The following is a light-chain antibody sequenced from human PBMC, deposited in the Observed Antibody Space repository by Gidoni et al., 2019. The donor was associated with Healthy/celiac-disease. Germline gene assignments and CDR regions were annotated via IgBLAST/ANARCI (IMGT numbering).Light chain of an antibody. Sequence: SVLTQPPSVSVAPGKTARITCGGNNIGSKSVHWYQQKPGQAPVLVIYYDSDRPSGIPERFSGSNSGNTATLTISRVEAGDEADYYCQVWDSSSDIRVFGGGTKLTVL. CDR1: NIGSKS. CDR3: QVWDSSSDIRV. CDR2: YDS. V-gene: IGLV3-21*04. J-gene: IGLJ2*01.